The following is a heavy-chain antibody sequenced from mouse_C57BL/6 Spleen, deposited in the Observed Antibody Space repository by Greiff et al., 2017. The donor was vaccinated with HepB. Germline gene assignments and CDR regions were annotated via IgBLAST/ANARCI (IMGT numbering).Heavy chain of an antibody. Sequence: VQLQQSGAELVKPGASVKLSCKASGYTFTEYTIHWVKQRSGQGLEWIGWFYPGSGSIKYNEKFKDKATLTADKSSSTVYMELSRLTSEDSAVYFCARHEDQDGYYSYYFDYWGQGTTLTVSS. CDR2: FYPGSGSI. CDR1: GYTFTEYT. D-gene: IGHD2-3*01. J-gene: IGHJ2*01. CDR3: ARHEDQDGYYSYYFDY. V-gene: IGHV1-62-2*01.